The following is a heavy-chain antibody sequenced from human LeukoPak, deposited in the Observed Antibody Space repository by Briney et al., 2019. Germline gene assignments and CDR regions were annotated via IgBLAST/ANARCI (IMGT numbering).Heavy chain of an antibody. V-gene: IGHV3-74*01. J-gene: IGHJ4*02. Sequence: GGSLRLSCAASGFTFSSYWMHWVRQAPGKWLVWVSRIDSDGSDTIYADSVKGQFTISRDNAKNTRYLQMNSLRAEDTAVYYCTRGYVGIDYWGQGTRVTVSS. CDR2: IDSDGSDT. CDR1: GFTFSSYW. CDR3: TRGYVGIDY. D-gene: IGHD5-12*01.